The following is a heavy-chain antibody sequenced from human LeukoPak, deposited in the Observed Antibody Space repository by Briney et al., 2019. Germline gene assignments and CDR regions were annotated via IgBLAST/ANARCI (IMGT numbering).Heavy chain of an antibody. J-gene: IGHJ2*01. CDR1: GYSLTELS. CDR3: ATLGPLTGYYNGYFDL. D-gene: IGHD3-9*01. CDR2: FDPEDGET. Sequence: ASRKVSCKVSGYSLTELSLHWVRQARGNGLEWMGGFDPEDGETIYAQKFQGRVTMTEDTPTGTSYMELSSLRSEDTAVYYCATLGPLTGYYNGYFDLWGRGTLVTVSS. V-gene: IGHV1-24*01.